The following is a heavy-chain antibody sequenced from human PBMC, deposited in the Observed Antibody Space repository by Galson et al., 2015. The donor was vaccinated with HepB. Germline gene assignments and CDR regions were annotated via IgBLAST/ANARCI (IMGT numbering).Heavy chain of an antibody. CDR1: GYTFTSYG. V-gene: IGHV1-18*01. Sequence: SVKVSCKASGYTFTSYGISWVRQAPGQGLEWMGWISAYNGNTNYAQKPQGRVTMTTDTSTSTAYMELRSLRSDDTAVYYCARDRPMTYYDFWWGSDPQGHYGMDVWGQGTTVTVSS. CDR3: ARDRPMTYYDFWWGSDPQGHYGMDV. CDR2: ISAYNGNT. J-gene: IGHJ6*02. D-gene: IGHD3-3*01.